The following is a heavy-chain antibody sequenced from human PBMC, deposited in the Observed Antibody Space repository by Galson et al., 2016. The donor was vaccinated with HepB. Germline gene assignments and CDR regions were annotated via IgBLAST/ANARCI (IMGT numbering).Heavy chain of an antibody. CDR2: IIPIVGTI. CDR1: GVTFSRYA. J-gene: IGHJ4*02. CDR3: KTDNWGWDF. D-gene: IGHD7-27*01. V-gene: IGHV1-69*01. Sequence: ASGVTFSRYAFSWVRQAPGQGLEWMGGIIPIVGTIDYAQKFQARVTIIADESTSTVSMELNSLRSEDTAMYYCKTDNWGWDFWGQGTLVTVSS.